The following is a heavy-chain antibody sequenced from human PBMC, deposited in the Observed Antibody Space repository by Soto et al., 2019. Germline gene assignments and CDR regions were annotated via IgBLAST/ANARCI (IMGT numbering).Heavy chain of an antibody. CDR3: ARENYYYDSSGYYPY. J-gene: IGHJ4*02. CDR2: ISSSSSTI. D-gene: IGHD3-22*01. CDR1: GFTFSSYS. V-gene: IGHV3-48*01. Sequence: GGSLRLSCAASGFTFSSYSMNWVRQAPGKGLEWVSYISSSSSTIYYADSVKGRFTISRDNAKNSLYLQMNSLRAEDTAVYYCARENYYYDSSGYYPYWGQGTLVTVSS.